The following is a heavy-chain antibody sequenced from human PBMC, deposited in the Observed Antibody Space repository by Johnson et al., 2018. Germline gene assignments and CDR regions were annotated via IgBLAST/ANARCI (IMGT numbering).Heavy chain of an antibody. D-gene: IGHD2-15*01. Sequence: QLVQSGGGLVQPGXSLRXSCXASGFTFSSYAMSWVRQAPGKGLEWVSAISGSGGSTYYEDSVKGRFTIPRDNSKNTLYLQMNSLRAEDTAVYYCASVVAATDYWGQGTLVTVSS. CDR1: GFTFSSYA. J-gene: IGHJ4*02. V-gene: IGHV3-23*04. CDR2: ISGSGGST. CDR3: ASVVAATDY.